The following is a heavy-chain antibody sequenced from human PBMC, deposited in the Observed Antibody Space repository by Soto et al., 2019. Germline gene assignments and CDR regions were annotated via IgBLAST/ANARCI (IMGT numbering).Heavy chain of an antibody. D-gene: IGHD2-2*01. CDR3: TTDSADIVVVPATFGMDV. Sequence: GGSLRLSCSASGITFSNAWMTWVRQAPGKGLEWVGRIKSITDGGTTDYAAPVKGRFTISRDDSKDTLYLQMNNLRTEDTAVYHCTTDSADIVVVPATFGMDVWGQGTTVTVSS. V-gene: IGHV3-15*01. CDR2: IKSITDGGTT. J-gene: IGHJ6*02. CDR1: GITFSNAW.